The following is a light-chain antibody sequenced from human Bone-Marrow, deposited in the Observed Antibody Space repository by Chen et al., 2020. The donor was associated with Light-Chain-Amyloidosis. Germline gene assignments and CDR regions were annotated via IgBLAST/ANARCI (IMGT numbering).Light chain of an antibody. CDR3: QVWDRSSDRPV. CDR2: DDS. Sequence: SHVRSQPSSVSVAPGQTPTIACGGNNIGYTSVQWYQQTPGRAPLLVVYDDSDRPSGIPERLSGSNSGNTATLTISRVEAGDEADYYCQVWDRSSDRPVFGGGTKLTVL. CDR1: NIGYTS. J-gene: IGLJ3*02. V-gene: IGLV3-21*02.